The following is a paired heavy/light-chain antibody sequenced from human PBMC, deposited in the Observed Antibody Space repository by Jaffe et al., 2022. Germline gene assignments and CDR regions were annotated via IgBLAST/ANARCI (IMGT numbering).Heavy chain of an antibody. CDR1: GFTFADYG. CDR2: INWNSGST. D-gene: IGHD6-19*01. J-gene: IGHJ6*03. V-gene: IGHV3-20*01. CDR3: ARDPPGYSSGWIMDV. Sequence: EVQLVESGGGVVRPGGSLRLSCTASGFTFADYGMTWVRQAPGKGLEWVSGINWNSGSTGYADFVKGRFTISRDNAKNTLYLQMNSLRAEDTALYHCARDPPGYSSGWIMDVWGKGTTVTVSS.
Light chain of an antibody. CDR3: QQYGSAPAT. CDR1: QSVSSS. V-gene: IGKV3-20*01. Sequence: EIVLTQSPGTLSLSPGERGTLSCRASQSVSSSLAWYQQNPGQTPRLLIYGASTRAAGIPDRFRGSGSGTDFTLTISRLEPGDFAVYYCQQYGSAPATFGGGTKVEIK. CDR2: GAS. J-gene: IGKJ4*01.